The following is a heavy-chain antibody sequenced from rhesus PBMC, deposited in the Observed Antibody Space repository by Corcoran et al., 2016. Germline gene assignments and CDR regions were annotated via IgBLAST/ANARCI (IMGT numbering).Heavy chain of an antibody. D-gene: IGHD4-17*01. CDR1: GGSISGYYY. V-gene: IGHV4-73*01. Sequence: QVKLQPWGEGLVKPSEPLSLTCAVYGGSISGYYYWSWIRQPAGKGQEWIGYIYGNSANTNYNPALKNRVTISKDTSKNQFSLKLGSVTAADAAVYYCARWGGYYGTWGQGVLVTVSS. CDR2: IYGNSANT. CDR3: ARWGGYYGT. J-gene: IGHJ4*01.